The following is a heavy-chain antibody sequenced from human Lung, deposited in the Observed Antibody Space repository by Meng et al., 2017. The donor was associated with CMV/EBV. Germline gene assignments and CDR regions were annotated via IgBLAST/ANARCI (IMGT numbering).Heavy chain of an antibody. V-gene: IGHV1-2*06. Sequence: ASVKVSXKASGDRFTGYYIHWLRHAPGQGLEWMGRIDSNSGGTKYPQKFQGRVSMTRDTSISTAYMELNRLTSDDTALYYCARSRAYCGSDCQPTDFWGQGTPVTVSS. J-gene: IGHJ4*02. CDR2: IDSNSGGT. D-gene: IGHD2-21*01. CDR3: ARSRAYCGSDCQPTDF. CDR1: GDRFTGYY.